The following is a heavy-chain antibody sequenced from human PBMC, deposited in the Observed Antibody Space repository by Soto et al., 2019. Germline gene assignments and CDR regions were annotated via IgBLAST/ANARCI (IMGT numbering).Heavy chain of an antibody. CDR3: ARVDYSGSPYYYYYYGMDV. Sequence: SVQVYCKASGGTFSSYAISWVRQAPGQGLEWMGGIIPIFGTANYAQKFQGRVTITADESTSTAYMELSSLRSEDTAVYYCARVDYSGSPYYYYYYGMDVWGQGTTVTVSS. D-gene: IGHD1-26*01. CDR2: IIPIFGTA. V-gene: IGHV1-69*13. J-gene: IGHJ6*02. CDR1: GGTFSSYA.